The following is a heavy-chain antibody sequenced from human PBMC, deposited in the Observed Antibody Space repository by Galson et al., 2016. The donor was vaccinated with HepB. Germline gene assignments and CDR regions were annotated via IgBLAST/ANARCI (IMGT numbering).Heavy chain of an antibody. J-gene: IGHJ3*01. CDR3: ARHVTIGGSYNRVDAFDD. D-gene: IGHD3-16*01. V-gene: IGHV5-51*01. CDR1: GYRFTDYW. Sequence: QSGAEVKEPGESLKISCQASGYRFTDYWVAWVRQMPGKGLEWMGIIYPGDSDIRYSQSFQGQVTISVDKSISAAYLQWNSLKASDTAIYYCARHVTIGGSYNRVDAFDDWGQGTMVSVSS. CDR2: IYPGDSDI.